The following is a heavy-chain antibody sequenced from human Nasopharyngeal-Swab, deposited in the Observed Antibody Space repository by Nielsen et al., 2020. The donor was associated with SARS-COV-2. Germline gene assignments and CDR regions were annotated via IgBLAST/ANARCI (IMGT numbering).Heavy chain of an antibody. J-gene: IGHJ6*02. Sequence: WIRQPPGRGLEWVSFIYSGGSTYYAASVKGRFTISRDNSKNTLYLQMNSLRAEDTAVYYCARGDPYYYGMDVWGQGTTVTVSS. CDR3: ARGDPYYYGMDV. CDR2: IYSGGST. V-gene: IGHV3-53*01.